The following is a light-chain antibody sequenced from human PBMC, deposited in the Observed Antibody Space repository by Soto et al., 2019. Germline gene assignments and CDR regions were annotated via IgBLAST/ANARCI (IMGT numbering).Light chain of an antibody. CDR2: AAS. CDR3: QQDLRPPLT. J-gene: IGKJ3*01. CDR1: QSVSNY. V-gene: IGKV1-39*01. Sequence: DIQMTQSPSSLSASVGDRVTITCRASQSVSNYLHWYQQKPGKAPTLLIYAASTLQSGVPSRISGSGSGTDFTLTISSLQPEDFATYYCQQDLRPPLTFGPGTNVDIK.